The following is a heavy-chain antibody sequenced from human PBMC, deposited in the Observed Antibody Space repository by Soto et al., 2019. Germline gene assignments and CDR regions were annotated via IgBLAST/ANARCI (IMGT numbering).Heavy chain of an antibody. CDR2: IYYSGRT. J-gene: IGHJ4*02. V-gene: IGHV4-31*03. Sequence: QVQLQESGPGLVQPSQTLSLTCNVSGVSISSGDSHWNWIRQVPGKGLEWIGSIYYSGRTSYKSSLMGRVTISRDTSANHSSRRLTSVTAADTAVYFCAGGTEQFQILWPFALSWLDSWSQGTLVTVSS. CDR1: GVSISSGDSH. D-gene: IGHD2-15*01. CDR3: AGGTEQFQILWPFALSWLDS.